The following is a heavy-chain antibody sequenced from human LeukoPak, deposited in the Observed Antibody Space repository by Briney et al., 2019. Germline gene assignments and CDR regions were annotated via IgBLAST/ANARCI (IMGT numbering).Heavy chain of an antibody. D-gene: IGHD3-22*01. CDR3: AREAMIVWPFDY. CDR2: INPNSGGT. CDR1: GYSFTGYY. V-gene: IGHV1-2*02. J-gene: IGHJ4*02. Sequence: ASVKVSCKASGYSFTGYYIHWVRQAPGQGLEWMGWINPNSGGTNYAQKFQGRVTMTRDTSISTAYMELSRLRSDDTAVYYCAREAMIVWPFDYWGQGTLVTVSS.